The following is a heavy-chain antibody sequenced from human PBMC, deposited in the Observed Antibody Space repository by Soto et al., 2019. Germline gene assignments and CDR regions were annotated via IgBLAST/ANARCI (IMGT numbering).Heavy chain of an antibody. Sequence: PEGTQRLCCEASPYILKMYYLHWVRQTTVKIAVWVARINGEVNNATYADSVKCRFRIFRDNAKYTLYLQMDGCRVDANDDYYCTRGPRVSSIGTGAYWGQGSLVTVSS. J-gene: IGHJ4*02. D-gene: IGHD1-26*01. CDR1: PYILKMYY. V-gene: IGHV3-74*01. CDR2: INGEVNNA. CDR3: TRGPRVSSIGTGAY.